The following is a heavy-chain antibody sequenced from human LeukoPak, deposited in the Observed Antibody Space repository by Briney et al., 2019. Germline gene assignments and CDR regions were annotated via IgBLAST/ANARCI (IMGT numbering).Heavy chain of an antibody. Sequence: SGGSLRLSCVASGFTFYSYGMSWVRQAPGKGLEWVSGISGSGGNTNYADSVKGRFTISRDNSKNTLYLQMNSLRAEDTAVYYCAKRPTGEAKNWFDPWGQGTLVTVSS. CDR3: AKRPTGEAKNWFDP. V-gene: IGHV3-23*01. D-gene: IGHD7-27*01. CDR2: ISGSGGNT. J-gene: IGHJ5*02. CDR1: GFTFYSYG.